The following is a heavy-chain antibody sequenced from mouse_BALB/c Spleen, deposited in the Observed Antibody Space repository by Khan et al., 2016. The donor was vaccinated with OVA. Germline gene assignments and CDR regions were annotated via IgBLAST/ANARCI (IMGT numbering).Heavy chain of an antibody. J-gene: IGHJ3*01. V-gene: IGHV1-4*01. CDR1: GYTFTSYT. CDR3: VRDEAYRKNDGWFAY. Sequence: VQLKQSGAELARPGASVKMSCTASGYTFTSYTIHWIKERPGQGLEWIGNINPSNGYTNYNQKFKDKATLTTDKSSTTADLQLSSLTSDDSAVYDCVRDEAYRKNDGWFAYWGQGTLVTVSA. D-gene: IGHD2-12*01. CDR2: INPSNGYT.